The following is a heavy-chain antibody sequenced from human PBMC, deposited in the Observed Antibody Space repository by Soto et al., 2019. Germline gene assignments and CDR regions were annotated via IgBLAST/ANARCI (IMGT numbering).Heavy chain of an antibody. CDR2: IYYSGST. CDR3: ARDKVPAALGTNYYYGMDV. V-gene: IGHV4-31*03. J-gene: IGHJ6*02. Sequence: QVQLQESGPGLVKPSQTLSLTCTVSGGSISSGGYYWSWIRQHPGKGLEWIGYIYYSGSTYYNPSLKSRVTISVDTSKKQFSLKLSSVTAADTAVYYCARDKVPAALGTNYYYGMDVWGQGTTVTVSS. CDR1: GGSISSGGYY. D-gene: IGHD2-2*01.